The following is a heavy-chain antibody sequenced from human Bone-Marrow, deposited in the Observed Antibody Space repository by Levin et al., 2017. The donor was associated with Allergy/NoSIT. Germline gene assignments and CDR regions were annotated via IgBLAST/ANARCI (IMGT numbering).Heavy chain of an antibody. J-gene: IGHJ3*02. CDR2: IKSKTDGGTT. CDR3: TTDMGLWFGESYLDAFDI. CDR1: GFTFSNAW. Sequence: GGSLRLSCAASGFTFSNAWMSWVRQAPGKGLEWVGRIKSKTDGGTTDYAAPVKGRFTISRDDSKNTLYLQMNSLKTEDTAVYYCTTDMGLWFGESYLDAFDIWGQGTMVTVSS. D-gene: IGHD3-10*01. V-gene: IGHV3-15*01.